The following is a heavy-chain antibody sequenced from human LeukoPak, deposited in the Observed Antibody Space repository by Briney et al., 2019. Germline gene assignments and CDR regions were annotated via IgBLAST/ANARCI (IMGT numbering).Heavy chain of an antibody. D-gene: IGHD4-17*01. CDR1: GYTFTSYA. Sequence: ASVKVSCKASGYTFTSYAMHWVRQAPGQGLEYMGWINTNTGNPTYALGFTGRFVFSLDTSVSTAYLQISSLKSEDTAVYYCVAFDYGDFWGQGTLVTVSS. CDR3: VAFDYGDF. J-gene: IGHJ4*02. CDR2: INTNTGNP. V-gene: IGHV7-4-1*02.